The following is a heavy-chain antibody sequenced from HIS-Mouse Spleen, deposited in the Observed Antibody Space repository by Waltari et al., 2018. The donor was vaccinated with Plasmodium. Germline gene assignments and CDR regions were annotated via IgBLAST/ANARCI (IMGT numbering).Heavy chain of an antibody. J-gene: IGHJ4*02. D-gene: IGHD4-4*01. CDR1: GGSISSSSYY. CDR3: ARAPRDYRVKYFDY. V-gene: IGHV4-39*07. Sequence: QLQLQESGPGLVKPSETLSLTCTVSGGSISSSSYYWGWIRQPPGKGLAWIGGIYYSGSTYYNPSTKSRVTISVDTSKNQFSLKLSSGTAADTSVYYCARAPRDYRVKYFDYWGQGTLVTVSS. CDR2: IYYSGST.